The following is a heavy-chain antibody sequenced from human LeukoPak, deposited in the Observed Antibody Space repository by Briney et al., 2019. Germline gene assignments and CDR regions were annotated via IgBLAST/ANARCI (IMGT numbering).Heavy chain of an antibody. Sequence: PGGSLRLSCAASGFIFRDYVMNWVRQAPGKGLEWVAVTSFDQSTKHYADSVQGRFTISRANSKNTLYLQMNSLRAEDTAVYFCARDAGWLRSFDYWGRGTLVTVSS. CDR3: ARDAGWLRSFDY. V-gene: IGHV3-30-3*01. D-gene: IGHD5-12*01. J-gene: IGHJ4*02. CDR2: TSFDQSTK. CDR1: GFIFRDYV.